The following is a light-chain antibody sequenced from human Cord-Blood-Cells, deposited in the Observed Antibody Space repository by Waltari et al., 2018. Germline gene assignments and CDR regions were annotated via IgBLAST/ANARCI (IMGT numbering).Light chain of an antibody. J-gene: IGKJ4*01. V-gene: IGKV3-11*01. CDR2: DAS. CDR1: QSVSSY. Sequence: EIVLTQSPATLSLSPGERATLSCRVSQSVSSYLAWYQPKPGQAPRLLIYDASNRATGIPARFSGSGSGTDFTLTISSLEPEDCAVYYCQQRSNWLTFGGGTKVEIK. CDR3: QQRSNWLT.